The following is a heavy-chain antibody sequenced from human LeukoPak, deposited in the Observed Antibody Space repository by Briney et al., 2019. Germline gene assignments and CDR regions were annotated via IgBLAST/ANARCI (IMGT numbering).Heavy chain of an antibody. CDR1: GFNFSSYW. D-gene: IGHD5-18*01. J-gene: IGHJ6*02. Sequence: WGSLRLSCAASGFNFSSYWMTWVRQAPGNGLEWVAYIKQDGSEKSYVDSVKGRFTISRDNAENSLYLQMNSLRAEDTAVYYCARERWIQLVTKDYDYYGMDVWGEGTTVTVSS. CDR3: ARERWIQLVTKDYDYYGMDV. CDR2: IKQDGSEK. V-gene: IGHV3-7*03.